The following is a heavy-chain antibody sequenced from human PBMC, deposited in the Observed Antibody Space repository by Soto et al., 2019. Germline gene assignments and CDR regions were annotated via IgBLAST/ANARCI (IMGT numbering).Heavy chain of an antibody. D-gene: IGHD1-26*01. CDR1: GDSVSSNSAA. CDR3: AGMQDGALAF. J-gene: IGHJ4*02. CDR2: TYHRSKWYN. V-gene: IGHV6-1*01. Sequence: PSQTLSLTCAISGDSVSSNSAAWNWIRQSPSRGLEWLGRTYHRSKWYNEYAVSVKSRITIKPDTSKNQFSLQLSSVIPEDTAVYYCAGMQDGALAFWGQGTLVTVSS.